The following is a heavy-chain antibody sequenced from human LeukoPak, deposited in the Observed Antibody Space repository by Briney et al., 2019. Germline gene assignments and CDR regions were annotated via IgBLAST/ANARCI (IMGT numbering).Heavy chain of an antibody. J-gene: IGHJ3*02. CDR3: ARDYLAYYYDSSGYIDAFDI. D-gene: IGHD3-22*01. V-gene: IGHV4-59*01. Sequence: SETLSLXCTVSGGSISSYYWSWIRQPPGKGLEWIGYIYYSGSTNYNPSLKSRVTISVDTSKNQFSLKLSSVTAADTAVYYCARDYLAYYYDSSGYIDAFDIWGQGTMVTVSS. CDR2: IYYSGST. CDR1: GGSISSYY.